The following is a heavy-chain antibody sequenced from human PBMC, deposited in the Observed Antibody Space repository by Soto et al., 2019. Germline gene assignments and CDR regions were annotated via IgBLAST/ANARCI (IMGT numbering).Heavy chain of an antibody. CDR1: GFTFSSYW. D-gene: IGHD3-3*01. J-gene: IGHJ3*01. CDR2: IKQDGSEK. V-gene: IGHV3-7*01. CDR3: ARDAELRVLAVDV. Sequence: EVQLVESGGGLVQPGGSLRLSCAASGFTFSSYWMSWVRQAPGKGLEWVANIKQDGSEKYYVDSVKGRFTISRDNAKNSLYLQMNSLRAEDTAVYYCARDAELRVLAVDVWGQGTMVTVSS.